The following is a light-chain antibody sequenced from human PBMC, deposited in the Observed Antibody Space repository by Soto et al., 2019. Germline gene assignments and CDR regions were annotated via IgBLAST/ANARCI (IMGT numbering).Light chain of an antibody. V-gene: IGLV2-14*01. J-gene: IGLJ1*01. CDR1: SSDAGGYNY. Sequence: QSVLTQPASVSGSPGPSITISCTGTSSDAGGYNYVSWYQQHPGKAPKFMIYDVSNRPSGVSNRFSGSKSGNTASLTISGLQAEDQADYYCTSYTTSNTRQIVFGTGTKVTVL. CDR3: TSYTTSNTRQIV. CDR2: DVS.